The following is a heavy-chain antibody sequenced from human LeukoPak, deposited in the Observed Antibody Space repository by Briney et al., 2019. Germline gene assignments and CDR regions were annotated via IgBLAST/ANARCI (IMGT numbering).Heavy chain of an antibody. CDR1: GFTFSSYA. D-gene: IGHD3-10*01. CDR2: ISNSGGST. CDR3: AKGVRFGESNFDY. J-gene: IGHJ4*02. Sequence: GGSLRLSCAASGFTFSSYAMSWVRQAPGKGLGWVSVISNSGGSTYYADSVKGRFTISRDNSKNTLYLQMNSLRAEDTAVYYCAKGVRFGESNFDYWGLGTLVTVSS. V-gene: IGHV3-23*01.